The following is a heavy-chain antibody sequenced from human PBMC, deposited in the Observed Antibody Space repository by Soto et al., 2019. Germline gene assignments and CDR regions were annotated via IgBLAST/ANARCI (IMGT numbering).Heavy chain of an antibody. CDR1: EFTFSNYA. CDR2: ISYDGNNK. Sequence: GGSLRLSCAASEFTFSNYAMHWVRQAPGKGLQWLAVISYDGNNKYYADSVEGRFTISRDNSKNTVYLQMNSLRLEDTAVYYCARDSQMIVVVITNSRAFDIWGQGTMVTVSS. D-gene: IGHD3-22*01. CDR3: ARDSQMIVVVITNSRAFDI. J-gene: IGHJ3*02. V-gene: IGHV3-30*03.